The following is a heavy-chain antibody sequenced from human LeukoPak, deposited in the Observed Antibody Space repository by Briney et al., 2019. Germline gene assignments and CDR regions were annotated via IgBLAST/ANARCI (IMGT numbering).Heavy chain of an antibody. D-gene: IGHD1-26*01. CDR2: INPSGDST. CDR3: ARDPSGSWQRFDY. V-gene: IGHV1-46*01. CDR1: GYTFTSYY. J-gene: IGHJ4*02. Sequence: ASVKVSCKASGYTFTSYYLHWVRQAPGQGLEWMGIINPSGDSTTYAQRFQDRITMTRDTSTSTVYMELSSLRSEDTAIFYCARDPSGSWQRFDYWGQGTLVTVSS.